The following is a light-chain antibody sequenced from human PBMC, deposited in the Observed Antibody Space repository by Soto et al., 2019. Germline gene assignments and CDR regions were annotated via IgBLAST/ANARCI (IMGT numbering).Light chain of an antibody. CDR3: SSTSAGSTLAVV. Sequence: QSALTQPPSVSGSPGQSITISCTGTSSNVGGYNYISWYQQHPGQAPHLMIYEVTHRPSGVSNRCSGSKSGNSASLTISGRQADDEADYYCSSTSAGSTLAVVFGAGTQLTVL. V-gene: IGLV2-14*01. CDR2: EVT. CDR1: SSNVGGYNY. J-gene: IGLJ7*01.